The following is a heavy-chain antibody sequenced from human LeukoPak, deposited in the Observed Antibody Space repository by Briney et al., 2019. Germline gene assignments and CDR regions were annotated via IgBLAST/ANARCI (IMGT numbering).Heavy chain of an antibody. CDR3: ASYGDYYDSSGYYYGWFDP. CDR2: INPSGGST. D-gene: IGHD3-22*01. CDR1: GYTFTSYY. J-gene: IGHJ5*02. Sequence: ASVKVSCKASGYTFTSYYMHWVRQAPGQGLEWMGIINPSGGSTSYAQKFQGRVTMTRDTSTSTVYMELSSLRSEDTAVYYCASYGDYYDSSGYYYGWFDPWGQGTLVTVSS. V-gene: IGHV1-46*01.